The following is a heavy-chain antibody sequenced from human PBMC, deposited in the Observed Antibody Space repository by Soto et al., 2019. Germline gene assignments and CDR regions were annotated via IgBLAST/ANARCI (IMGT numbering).Heavy chain of an antibody. Sequence: QVQLQESGPGLVKPSETLSLTCTVSGGSISSYYWSWIRQPPGKGLEWIGYIYYSGSTNYNPSLKTRVTISVDTSKNQFSLKLSSVTAADTAVYYCARDRTYYDILTGYSSWFEPWGQGTLVTVSS. V-gene: IGHV4-59*01. CDR3: ARDRTYYDILTGYSSWFEP. J-gene: IGHJ5*02. D-gene: IGHD3-9*01. CDR2: IYYSGST. CDR1: GGSISSYY.